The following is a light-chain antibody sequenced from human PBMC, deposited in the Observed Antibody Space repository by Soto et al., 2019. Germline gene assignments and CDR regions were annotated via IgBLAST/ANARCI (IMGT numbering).Light chain of an antibody. V-gene: IGKV3-20*01. J-gene: IGKJ1*01. Sequence: ELVLTQSPGTLSLSPGDRATLSCRASQSVSSTYLAWYQQRPGQAPRLLIYSSSSRASGIPDRFSGSGSGTDFTLTISRLEPEDFAVYYYQQYRTSPPTWTFGQGTKVEIK. CDR2: SSS. CDR1: QSVSSTY. CDR3: QQYRTSPPTWT.